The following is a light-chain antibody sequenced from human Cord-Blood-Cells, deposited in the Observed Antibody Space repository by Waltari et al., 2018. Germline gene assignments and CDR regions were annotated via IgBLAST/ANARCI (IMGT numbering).Light chain of an antibody. CDR1: QSLSSSY. CDR3: QQYCSSPRLT. V-gene: IGKV3-20*01. CDR2: GAS. Sequence: ILLTRPPGTLSVSPAVGATLTARASQSLSSSYLDWYQQKPAQTPRLLIYGASSRATGIPDRFSGSSSATDFTLTISRLEPADFVVYYCQQYCSSPRLTFGGGTKVEIK. J-gene: IGKJ4*01.